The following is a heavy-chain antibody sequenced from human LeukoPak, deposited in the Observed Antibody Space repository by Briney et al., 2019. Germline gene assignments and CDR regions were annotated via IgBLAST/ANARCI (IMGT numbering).Heavy chain of an antibody. CDR2: INHSADP. Sequence: SETLSLTCDVSGGSFSGYYWTWIRQPPGKGLEWMGEINHSADPNYNPSLKTRLSLSIDTSKNQLSLKMRSVTAADTAVYYCARGRNWQTFYHFCMDVWGNGTTVTVSS. J-gene: IGHJ6*03. D-gene: IGHD1-14*01. V-gene: IGHV4-34*01. CDR3: ARGRNWQTFYHFCMDV. CDR1: GGSFSGYY.